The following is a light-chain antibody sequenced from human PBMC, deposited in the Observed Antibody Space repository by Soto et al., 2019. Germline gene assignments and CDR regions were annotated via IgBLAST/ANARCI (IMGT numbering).Light chain of an antibody. CDR1: QSIINN. V-gene: IGKV3-15*01. CDR3: QQYSNWHRT. J-gene: IGKJ2*01. Sequence: EIVLTQSPGTLSLSPGERATLSCRASQSIINNLAWYQQKPGQAPRLLIYGASTRATGIPARFSGLGSGTDFTLTISSLQSEDFAVYYCQQYSNWHRTFGQGTKLEIK. CDR2: GAS.